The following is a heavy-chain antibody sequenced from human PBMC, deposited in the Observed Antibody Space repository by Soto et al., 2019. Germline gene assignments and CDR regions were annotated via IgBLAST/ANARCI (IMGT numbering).Heavy chain of an antibody. V-gene: IGHV4-30-4*01. Sequence: QVQLQESGPGLVKPSQTLSLICTVSGDSINNGDYYWNWIRHPPGKGLEWIGYIYYSGSNFYNPSLKSRVTISIATSNNPFSLTLNSVTAADTAVYYCATGRGAGPVKDSWGQGTLVTVSS. D-gene: IGHD4-17*01. CDR2: IYYSGSN. J-gene: IGHJ4*02. CDR3: ATGRGAGPVKDS. CDR1: GDSINNGDYY.